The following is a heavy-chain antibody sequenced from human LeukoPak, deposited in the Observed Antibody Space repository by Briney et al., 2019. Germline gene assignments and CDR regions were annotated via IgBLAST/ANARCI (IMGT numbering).Heavy chain of an antibody. D-gene: IGHD3-10*01. J-gene: IGHJ4*02. CDR1: GFTFSSYG. CDR2: ISYDGSNK. Sequence: GRSLRLSCAASGFTFSSYGMHWVRQAPGKGLEWVAVISYDGSNKYYADSVKGRFTISRDNSKNTLYLQMNSLRAEDTAVYYCAKGKILWFGESLDYWGQGTLVTVSS. V-gene: IGHV3-30*18. CDR3: AKGKILWFGESLDY.